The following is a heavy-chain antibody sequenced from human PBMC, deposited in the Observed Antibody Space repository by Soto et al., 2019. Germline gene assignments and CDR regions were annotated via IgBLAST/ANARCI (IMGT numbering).Heavy chain of an antibody. CDR3: ARGCEYGDYVFVY. J-gene: IGHJ4*02. CDR1: GGSISSYY. V-gene: IGHV4-59*01. Sequence: QVQLQESGPGLVKPSETLSLTCTVSGGSISSYYWSWIRQPPGKGLEWIGYIYYSGSTNYNPSLKSRVTISVDTSKKPFSLKLSAVTAADTAVYYCARGCEYGDYVFVYWGQGTLVTVSS. D-gene: IGHD4-17*01. CDR2: IYYSGST.